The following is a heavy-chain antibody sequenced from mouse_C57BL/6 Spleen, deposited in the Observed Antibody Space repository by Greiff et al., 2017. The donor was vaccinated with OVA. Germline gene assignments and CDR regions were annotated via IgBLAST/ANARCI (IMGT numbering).Heavy chain of an antibody. D-gene: IGHD2-2*01. CDR3: ARSGGYDGFDY. CDR2: IYPGDGDT. V-gene: IGHV1-82*01. CDR1: GYAFSSSW. J-gene: IGHJ2*01. Sequence: VQLVESGPELVKPGASVKISCKASGYAFSSSWMNWVKQRPGKGLEWIGRIYPGDGDTNYNGTFKGTATLTADKSSSTAYIQLSGLTSEDTAVYFCARSGGYDGFDYWGQGTTLTVSS.